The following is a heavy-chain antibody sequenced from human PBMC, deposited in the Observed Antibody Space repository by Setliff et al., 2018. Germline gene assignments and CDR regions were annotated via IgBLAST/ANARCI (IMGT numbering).Heavy chain of an antibody. V-gene: IGHV4-4*02. CDR3: ARGLFDSSGYRGTTDAFDI. Sequence: PSETLSLTCAVSGGSISSSNWWSWVRQPPGKGLEWTGEIYHSGSTNYNPSLKSRVTISVDKSKNQFSLKLSSVTAADTAVYYCARGLFDSSGYRGTTDAFDIWGQGTMVTVSS. J-gene: IGHJ3*02. CDR1: GGSISSSNW. D-gene: IGHD3-22*01. CDR2: IYHSGST.